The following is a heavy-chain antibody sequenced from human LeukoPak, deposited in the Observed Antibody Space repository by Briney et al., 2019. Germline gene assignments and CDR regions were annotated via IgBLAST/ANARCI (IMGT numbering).Heavy chain of an antibody. CDR3: AKTSLYSQWFLDY. CDR1: GASITSSNYC. Sequence: PSETLSLTCAVSGASITSSNYCWGWVRQSPGKGLEWVPAISGSGGSTYYADSVKGRFTISRDNSKNTLYLQMNSLRAEDTAVYYCAKTSLYSQWFLDYWGQGTLVTVSS. CDR2: ISGSGGST. V-gene: IGHV3-23*01. D-gene: IGHD5-18*01. J-gene: IGHJ4*02.